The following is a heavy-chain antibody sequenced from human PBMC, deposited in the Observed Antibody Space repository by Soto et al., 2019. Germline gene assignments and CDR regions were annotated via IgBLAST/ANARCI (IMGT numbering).Heavy chain of an antibody. Sequence: QVQLEQSAPEVKKPGASVKVSCKASGYTFTTYGISWVRQAPGQGLEWLGWINTHNGNTNYAQNLQGRGIMTADTSTNTAYMELRSLRSDDTAIYYCTSAGSAPYYYCGMDAWGQGTPVSVSS. CDR2: INTHNGNT. D-gene: IGHD3-10*01. CDR1: GYTFTTYG. V-gene: IGHV1-18*01. J-gene: IGHJ6*02. CDR3: TSAGSAPYYYCGMDA.